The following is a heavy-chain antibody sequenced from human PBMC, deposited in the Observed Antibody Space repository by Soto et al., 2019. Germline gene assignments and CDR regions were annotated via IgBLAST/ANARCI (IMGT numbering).Heavy chain of an antibody. CDR3: ARQGYGPQHGLVEA. CDR1: GGSIINYY. D-gene: IGHD1-1*01. CDR2: INHYGYS. V-gene: IGHV4-59*08. Sequence: QVQLQQSGPGLVKPSETLSLTCTVSGGSIINYYCSWFRQTPGKGLEWIGYINHYGYSAYNHSLKMRIPVSAAMSKTQFPLILDSATATDTAVYYCARQGYGPQHGLVEAWGQGTTVIVSS. J-gene: IGHJ6*02.